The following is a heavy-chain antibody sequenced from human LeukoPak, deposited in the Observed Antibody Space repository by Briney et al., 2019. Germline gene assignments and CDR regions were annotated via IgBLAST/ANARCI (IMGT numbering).Heavy chain of an antibody. CDR3: AKGGVGVHWYFDL. J-gene: IGHJ2*01. D-gene: IGHD2-15*01. V-gene: IGHV3-23*01. Sequence: GGSLRLSCAASGFTFTRYTMSWVRQAPGKGLGWVSSLSGSGDSTYYADSGKGRFTISRDNSKNTLYLQLNSLRAEDTAVYYWAKGGVGVHWYFDLWGRGNLVTASS. CDR1: GFTFTRYT. CDR2: LSGSGDST.